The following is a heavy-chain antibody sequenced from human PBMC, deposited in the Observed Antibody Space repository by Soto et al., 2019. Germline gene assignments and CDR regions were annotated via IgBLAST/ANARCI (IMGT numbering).Heavy chain of an antibody. Sequence: QVQLVESGGGVVQPGRSLRLSCAASGFTFSSYGMHWVRQAPGKGLEWVAVIWDDGSNKYYADSVKGRLTISRDNSKNTLYLQMNSLRAEDTAVYYCARVDDYGDYGVAFDIWGQGTMVTVSS. CDR1: GFTFSSYG. J-gene: IGHJ3*02. CDR3: ARVDDYGDYGVAFDI. D-gene: IGHD4-17*01. V-gene: IGHV3-33*01. CDR2: IWDDGSNK.